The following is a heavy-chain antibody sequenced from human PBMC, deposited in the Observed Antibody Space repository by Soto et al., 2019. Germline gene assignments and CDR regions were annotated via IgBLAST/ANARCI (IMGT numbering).Heavy chain of an antibody. CDR1: GGSISSSSYY. D-gene: IGHD3-22*01. CDR3: ASFYDSSGYYYSDYYYYGMDV. V-gene: IGHV4-39*01. J-gene: IGHJ6*02. Sequence: PSETLSLTCTVSGGSISSSSYYWGWIRQPPGKGLEWIGSIYYSGSTYYNPSLKSRVTISVDTSKNQFSLKLSSVTAADTAVYYCASFYDSSGYYYSDYYYYGMDVWGQGTTVTVSS. CDR2: IYYSGST.